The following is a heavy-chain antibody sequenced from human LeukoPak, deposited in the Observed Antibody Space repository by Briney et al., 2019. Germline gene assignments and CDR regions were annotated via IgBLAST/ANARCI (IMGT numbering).Heavy chain of an antibody. Sequence: PSETLSLTCTVSGGSMDTFYWIFIRQSAGTGLEWLGGIHTSGTTWYNASLKSRVTLSVDASKNQYSLRLSSVTAADTAAYYCARGDYCAGGGRNWFDPWGQGTLVTVSS. CDR3: ARGDYCAGGGRNWFDP. V-gene: IGHV4-4*07. D-gene: IGHD3-16*01. J-gene: IGHJ5*02. CDR2: IHTSGTT. CDR1: GGSMDTFY.